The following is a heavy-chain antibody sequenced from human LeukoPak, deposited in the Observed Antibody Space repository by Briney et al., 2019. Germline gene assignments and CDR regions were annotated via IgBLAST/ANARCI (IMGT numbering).Heavy chain of an antibody. CDR1: GGSISPDY. V-gene: IGHV4-59*08. CDR3: ARLTPYPGVWASDY. CDR2: IHYIGST. J-gene: IGHJ4*02. Sequence: SETLSLTCIVSGGSISPDYWSCMRQPPGKGLEWIGYIHYIGSTNYNPSLKSRVTISVDTSKNQFSLELTSVTAADTAVYYCARLTPYPGVWASDYWGQGTLVTVSS. D-gene: IGHD3-16*01.